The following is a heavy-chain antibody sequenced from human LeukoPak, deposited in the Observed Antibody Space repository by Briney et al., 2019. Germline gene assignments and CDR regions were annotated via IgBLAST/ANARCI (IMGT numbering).Heavy chain of an antibody. D-gene: IGHD3-3*01. J-gene: IGHJ4*02. CDR3: ARGRPVLRFLEWVQTDY. CDR1: GGSFSGYY. Sequence: PSETLSLTCAVYGGSFSGYYWSWIRQPPGKGLEWIGEINHSGSTNYNPSLKSRVTITVDTSKNQFSLKLSSVTAADTAVYYCARGRPVLRFLEWVQTDYWGQGTLVTVSS. V-gene: IGHV4-34*01. CDR2: INHSGST.